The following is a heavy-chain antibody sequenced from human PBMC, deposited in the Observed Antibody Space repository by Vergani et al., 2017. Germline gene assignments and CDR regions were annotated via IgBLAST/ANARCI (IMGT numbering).Heavy chain of an antibody. CDR2: IWYDGSNK. J-gene: IGHJ4*02. Sequence: HVQLVESGGGVVQPGRSLRLSCAASGFTFSSYGMHWVRQAPGKGLEWVAVIWYDGSNKYYADSVKGRFTISRDNSKNTLYLQMNSLRAEDTAVYYCARASRYSSSWYGIGVYFDYWGQGTLVTVSS. D-gene: IGHD6-13*01. V-gene: IGHV3-33*01. CDR1: GFTFSSYG. CDR3: ARASRYSSSWYGIGVYFDY.